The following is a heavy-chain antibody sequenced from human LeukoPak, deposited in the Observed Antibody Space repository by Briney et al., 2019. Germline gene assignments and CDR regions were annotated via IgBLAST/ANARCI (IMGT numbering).Heavy chain of an antibody. J-gene: IGHJ4*02. CDR2: INPNNGAT. D-gene: IGHD5-24*01. CDR3: ARSPPAEMATTGVDY. Sequence: ASVKVSCKASGYTFTGYYMQWVRQAPGQGLEWVGRINPNNGATNSAQNFQGRVTMTRDTSINTAYMELSKLRSDDTAVYYCARSPPAEMATTGVDYWGQGTLVTVSS. V-gene: IGHV1-2*02. CDR1: GYTFTGYY.